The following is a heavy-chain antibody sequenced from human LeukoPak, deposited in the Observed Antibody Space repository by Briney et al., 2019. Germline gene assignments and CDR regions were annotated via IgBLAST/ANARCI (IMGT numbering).Heavy chain of an antibody. J-gene: IGHJ3*02. Sequence: GGSLRLSCAASGFTVSSNYMSWVRQAPGKGLEWVSVICSCGDTYYADSVKGRFTISRDNSKNTLYLQMKSLRAEDTAMYYCATASHYSDRTGPYDAFDIWGQGTMVTVSS. V-gene: IGHV3-53*01. CDR3: ATASHYSDRTGPYDAFDI. CDR2: ICSCGDT. CDR1: GFTVSSNY. D-gene: IGHD3-22*01.